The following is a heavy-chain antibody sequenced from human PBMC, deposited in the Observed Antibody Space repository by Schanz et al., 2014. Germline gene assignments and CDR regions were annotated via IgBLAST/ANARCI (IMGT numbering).Heavy chain of an antibody. V-gene: IGHV3-23*01. CDR1: GFTFSTSA. Sequence: EVQLLESGGGLVQPGGSLRLSCAASGFTFSTSAMTWVRQIPGKGLEWVSAISASGGTTYYADSVKGRFTISRDNSKNTLYLQMNSLRAGDAAVYYCARGLIAAAGGAFDYWGQGTLVAGSA. D-gene: IGHD6-13*01. CDR2: ISASGGTT. J-gene: IGHJ4*02. CDR3: ARGLIAAAGGAFDY.